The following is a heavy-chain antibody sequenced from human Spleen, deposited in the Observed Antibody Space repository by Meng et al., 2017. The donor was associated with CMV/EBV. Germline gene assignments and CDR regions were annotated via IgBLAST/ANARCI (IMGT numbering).Heavy chain of an antibody. Sequence: GSLRLSCAVYGESLSGYFWSWIRQPPGKGLEWIGEISHSGTSNYNPSLKSRVTMSLDTSKNQVSLKLTSVTAADTADYYCARLLLERRGGYFEFWGQGTRVTVSS. CDR2: ISHSGTS. CDR3: ARLLLERRGGYFEF. D-gene: IGHD1-1*01. V-gene: IGHV4-34*01. J-gene: IGHJ4*02. CDR1: GESLSGYF.